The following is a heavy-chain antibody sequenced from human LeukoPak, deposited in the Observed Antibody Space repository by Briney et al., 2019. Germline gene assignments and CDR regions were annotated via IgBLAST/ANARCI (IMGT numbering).Heavy chain of an antibody. V-gene: IGHV4-59*01. D-gene: IGHD4-17*01. Sequence: SETLSLTCTVSGGSISSYYWSWIRQPPGKGLEWIGYIYYSGSTNYNPSLKSRVTISVDTSKNQFSLKLSSVTAADTAVYYCARLPQTVYGHYVGDYWGQGTLVTVSS. CDR3: ARLPQTVYGHYVGDY. CDR2: IYYSGST. CDR1: GGSISSYY. J-gene: IGHJ4*02.